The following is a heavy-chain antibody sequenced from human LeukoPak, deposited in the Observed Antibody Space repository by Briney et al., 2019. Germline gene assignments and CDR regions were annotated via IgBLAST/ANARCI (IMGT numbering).Heavy chain of an antibody. J-gene: IGHJ3*02. CDR1: GGSISSYY. CDR3: ARDSIGGLLWFGEQYAFDI. CDR2: IYTSGST. V-gene: IGHV4-4*07. D-gene: IGHD3-10*01. Sequence: PSETLSLTCTVSGGSISSYYWSWIRQPAGKGLEWIGRIYTSGSTNYNPSLKSRVTMSVDTSKNQFSLKLSSVTAADTAVYYCARDSIGGLLWFGEQYAFDIWGQGTMVTVSS.